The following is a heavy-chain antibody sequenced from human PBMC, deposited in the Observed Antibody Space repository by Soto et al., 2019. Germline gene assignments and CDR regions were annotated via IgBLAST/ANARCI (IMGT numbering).Heavy chain of an antibody. CDR3: VKDRNYADDRDQ. V-gene: IGHV3-15*01. D-gene: IGHD3-16*01. Sequence: EVQVVESGGDLVKSGGSLRLSCSASGFTFTKAWLGWVRLAPGKGLEWVGRIKSKTDGGTTDYAAPVRGRFTISRDNSKNTLYLQMNSLRAEDTALYYCVKDRNYADDRDQWGQGTLVTVSS. CDR2: IKSKTDGGTT. CDR1: GFTFTKAW. J-gene: IGHJ5*02.